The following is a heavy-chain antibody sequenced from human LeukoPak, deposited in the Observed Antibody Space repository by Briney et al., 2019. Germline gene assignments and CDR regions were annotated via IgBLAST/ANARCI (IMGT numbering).Heavy chain of an antibody. Sequence: GGSLRLSCAASGFTFDDYAMHWVRQAPGKGLEWVSGISWNSGSIGYADSVKGRFTISRDNAKNSLYLQMNSLRGEDMGVYYCARLSIAAAGSDYWGQGTLVTVSS. D-gene: IGHD6-13*01. J-gene: IGHJ4*02. CDR3: ARLSIAAAGSDY. V-gene: IGHV3-9*03. CDR2: ISWNSGSI. CDR1: GFTFDDYA.